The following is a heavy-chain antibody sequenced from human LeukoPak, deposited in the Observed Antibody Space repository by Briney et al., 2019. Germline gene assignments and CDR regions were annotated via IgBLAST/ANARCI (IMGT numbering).Heavy chain of an antibody. Sequence: PGGSLRLSCAASGFTFSSYAMHWVRQAPGKGLEWVAVISYDGSNKYYADSVKGRFTISRDNSKNTLYLQMNSLRAEDTAVYYCARGPWVYGHTPHAFDIWGQGTMVTVSS. V-gene: IGHV3-30*04. CDR1: GFTFSSYA. CDR3: ARGPWVYGHTPHAFDI. J-gene: IGHJ3*02. CDR2: ISYDGSNK. D-gene: IGHD6-13*01.